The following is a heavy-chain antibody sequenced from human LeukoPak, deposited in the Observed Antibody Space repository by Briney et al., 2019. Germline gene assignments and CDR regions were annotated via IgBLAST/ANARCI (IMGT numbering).Heavy chain of an antibody. V-gene: IGHV4-59*08. Sequence: PSETLSLTCTVSGGSISSYYWSWIRQPPGKGLEWIGYIYYSGSTNYNPSLKSRVTISVDTSKNQFSLKLSSVTAADTAVYYCARQLGDPLLWFGESYGWFDPWGQGTLVTVSS. CDR1: GGSISSYY. CDR2: IYYSGST. D-gene: IGHD3-10*01. CDR3: ARQLGDPLLWFGESYGWFDP. J-gene: IGHJ5*02.